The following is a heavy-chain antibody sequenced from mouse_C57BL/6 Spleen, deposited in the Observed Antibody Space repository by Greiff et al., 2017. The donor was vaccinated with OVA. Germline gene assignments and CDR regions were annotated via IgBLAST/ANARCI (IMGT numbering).Heavy chain of an antibody. J-gene: IGHJ4*01. CDR2: ISYSGST. CDR1: GYSITSGYD. D-gene: IGHD2-3*01. V-gene: IGHV3-1*01. Sequence: VQLKESGPGMVKPSQSLSLTCTVTGYSITSGYDWHWIRHFPGNKLEWMGYISYSGSTNYNPSLKSRISITHDTSKNHFFLKLNSVTTEDTATYYCARGGDGYYDYAMDYWGQGTSVTVSS. CDR3: ARGGDGYYDYAMDY.